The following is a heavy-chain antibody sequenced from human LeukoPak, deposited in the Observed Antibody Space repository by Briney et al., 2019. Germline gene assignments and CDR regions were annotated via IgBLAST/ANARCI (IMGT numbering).Heavy chain of an antibody. D-gene: IGHD1-7*01. CDR1: GGTFSSYA. CDR3: ATTGITGTTVYYFDY. J-gene: IGHJ4*02. V-gene: IGHV1-69*01. CDR2: IIPIFGTA. Sequence: VASVKVSCKASGGTFSSYAISWVRQAPGQGLEWMGGIIPIFGTANYAQKFQGRVTITADESTSTAYMELSSLRSEDTAVYYCATTGITGTTVYYFDYWGQGTLVTVSS.